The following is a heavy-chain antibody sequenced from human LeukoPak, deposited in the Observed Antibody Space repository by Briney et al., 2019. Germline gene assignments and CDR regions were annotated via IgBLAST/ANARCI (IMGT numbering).Heavy chain of an antibody. CDR1: GYTFTAYY. CDR2: IDPENAET. CDR3: ATSDTYNDPHH. Sequence: ASVKISCKSSGYTFTAYYIHWVRQAPGGRLEWMGRIDPENAETTYSERFQGRAAMTADTSTDTTYMELSSLISEDSAVYFCATSDTYNDPHHWGQGALVTVSS. V-gene: IGHV1-69-2*01. J-gene: IGHJ5*02. D-gene: IGHD5-24*01.